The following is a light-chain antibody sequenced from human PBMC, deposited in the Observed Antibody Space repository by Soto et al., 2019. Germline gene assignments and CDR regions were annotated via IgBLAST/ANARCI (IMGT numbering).Light chain of an antibody. Sequence: QSVLTQPPSVSGTPGQRVTISCSGSSSNIGSNTVNWYQQLPGTAPTLLIYSNDQRPSAVPDRFSYSKSGTSDSLAISGLQSEDEAVYYCSVWDDSLNGPVFGGGTKLTVL. CDR1: SSNIGSNT. V-gene: IGLV1-44*01. CDR3: SVWDDSLNGPV. J-gene: IGLJ3*02. CDR2: SND.